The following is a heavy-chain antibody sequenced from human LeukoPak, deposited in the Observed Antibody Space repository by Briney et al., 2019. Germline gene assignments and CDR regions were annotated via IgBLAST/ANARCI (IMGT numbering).Heavy chain of an antibody. J-gene: IGHJ4*02. CDR3: ARGWEYSSCWYYFDY. D-gene: IGHD6-19*01. CDR1: GDSVSSNSAA. Sequence: SQTLSLTCAISGDSVSSNSAAWNWIRQSPSRGLEWLGRTYYMSKWNNDYAAAVKSRITINPDTSKNQFSLELNSVTPEDTAVYYCARGWEYSSCWYYFDYWGQGTLVTVSS. V-gene: IGHV6-1*01. CDR2: TYYMSKWNN.